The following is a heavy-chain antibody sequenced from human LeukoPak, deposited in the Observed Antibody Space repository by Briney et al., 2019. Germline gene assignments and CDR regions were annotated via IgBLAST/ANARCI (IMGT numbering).Heavy chain of an antibody. CDR2: IYPGDSDT. CDR1: GYSFTSYW. J-gene: IGHJ5*02. Sequence: GESLKISCKGSGYSFTSYWIGWVRQMPGKGLEWMGIIYPGDSDTRYSPSFQGQVTISADKSISTAYLQWSSLKASDTAMYYCASRRIAARRDHNWFDPWGQGTLVTVSS. D-gene: IGHD6-6*01. CDR3: ASRRIAARRDHNWFDP. V-gene: IGHV5-51*01.